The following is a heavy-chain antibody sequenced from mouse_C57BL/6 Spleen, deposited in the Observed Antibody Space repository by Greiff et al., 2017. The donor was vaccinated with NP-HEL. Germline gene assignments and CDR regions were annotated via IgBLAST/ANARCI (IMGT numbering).Heavy chain of an antibody. D-gene: IGHD2-4*01. CDR3: ARGGYDYDDGYYAMDY. CDR2: IYPGSGNT. J-gene: IGHJ4*01. V-gene: IGHV1-76*01. CDR1: GYTFTDYY. Sequence: QVQLKESGAELVRPGASVKLSCKASGYTFTDYYINWVKQRPGQGLEWIARIYPGSGNTYYNEKFTGKATLTAEKSSSTAYMQLSSLTSEDSAVYVCARGGYDYDDGYYAMDYWGQGTSVTVSS.